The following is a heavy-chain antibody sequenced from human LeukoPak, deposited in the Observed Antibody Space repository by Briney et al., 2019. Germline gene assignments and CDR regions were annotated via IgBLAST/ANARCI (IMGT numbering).Heavy chain of an antibody. V-gene: IGHV3-15*01. J-gene: IGHJ6*03. CDR3: TTVRGSSGWYSWIYYYYMDV. Sequence: GGSLRLSCAASGFTFSNAWMSWVRQAPGKGLEWVGRIKGKTDGGTTDYAAPVKGRFTISRDDSKNTLYLQMNSLKTEDTAVYYCTTVRGSSGWYSWIYYYYMDVWGKGTTVTVSS. CDR1: GFTFSNAW. CDR2: IKGKTDGGTT. D-gene: IGHD6-19*01.